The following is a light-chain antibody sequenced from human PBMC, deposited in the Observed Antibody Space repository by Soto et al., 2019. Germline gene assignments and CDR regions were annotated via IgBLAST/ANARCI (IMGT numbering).Light chain of an antibody. CDR1: SNDVGGYNY. Sequence: QSVLTQPASVSGSPGQSITISCTGTSNDVGGYNYVPWYQQQPGKAPKLIIYEVSHRPSGISNRFSGSKSGNTASLTISGLHVEDEADYYCSSHSATSPYVFGTGTKVTVL. CDR2: EVS. CDR3: SSHSATSPYV. V-gene: IGLV2-14*01. J-gene: IGLJ1*01.